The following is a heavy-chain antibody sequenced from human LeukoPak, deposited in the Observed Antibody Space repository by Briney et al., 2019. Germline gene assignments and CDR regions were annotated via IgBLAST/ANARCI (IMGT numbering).Heavy chain of an antibody. CDR3: ARAATDSGYDWTTFDY. Sequence: KPSETLSLTCAVYGGSFRGYYWSWLRQRPGKGLEWGGEINHILITNYPPSLKSRVTISVDTSNNQFSLKLSSVTAADTALYYCARAATDSGYDWTTFDYWGQGTLVTVSS. J-gene: IGHJ4*02. CDR2: INHILIT. CDR1: GGSFRGYY. V-gene: IGHV4-34*01. D-gene: IGHD5-12*01.